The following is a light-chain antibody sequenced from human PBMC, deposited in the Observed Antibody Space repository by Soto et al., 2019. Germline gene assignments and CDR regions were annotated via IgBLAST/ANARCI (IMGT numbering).Light chain of an antibody. Sequence: EILMTQSPATLSVSPGERATLSCRASQSLSTNLAWYQQKPGQAPRLLIYRASTRANGIPARFSGSGSGTEFTLTISSLQYEDFAVYYCHQYNNWPPWTFGPGTKVDIK. J-gene: IGKJ1*01. CDR3: HQYNNWPPWT. CDR1: QSLSTN. V-gene: IGKV3-15*01. CDR2: RAS.